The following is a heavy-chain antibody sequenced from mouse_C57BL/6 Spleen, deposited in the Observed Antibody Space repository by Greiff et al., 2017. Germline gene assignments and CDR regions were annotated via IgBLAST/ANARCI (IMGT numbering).Heavy chain of an antibody. Sequence: EVQLQQSGPGLVKPSQSLSLTCSVTGYSIPSGYYWNWIRQFPGNKLEWMGYISYDGSNNYNPSLKNRISITRDTSKNQFFLKLNSVTTEDTATYYCAREGDYGNYYAMDYWGQGTSVTVSS. D-gene: IGHD2-13*01. V-gene: IGHV3-6*01. CDR3: AREGDYGNYYAMDY. CDR1: GYSIPSGYY. CDR2: ISYDGSN. J-gene: IGHJ4*01.